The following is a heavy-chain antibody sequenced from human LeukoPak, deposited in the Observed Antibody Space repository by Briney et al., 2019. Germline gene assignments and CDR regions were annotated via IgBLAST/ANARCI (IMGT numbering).Heavy chain of an antibody. CDR1: GFTFSSYA. D-gene: IGHD3-16*01. V-gene: IGHV3-23*01. CDR2: ISGSGGST. J-gene: IGHJ4*02. Sequence: GGSLRLSCAASGFTFSSYAMSWVRQAPGKGLEWVSAISGSGGSTYYADSVKGRFTISRDNSKNTLYLQMNSLRAEDTALYYCAKGGLRGGTYNDDFWGQGTLVTVSS. CDR3: AKGGLRGGTYNDDF.